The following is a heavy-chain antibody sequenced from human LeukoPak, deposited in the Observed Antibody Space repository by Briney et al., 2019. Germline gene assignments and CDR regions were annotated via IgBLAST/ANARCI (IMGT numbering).Heavy chain of an antibody. J-gene: IGHJ4*02. CDR2: INPSGGST. Sequence: ASVKVSCKASGGTFSSYAISWVRQAPGQGLEWMGIINPSGGSTSYAQKFQGRVTMTRDTSTSTVYMELSSLRSEDTAVYYCARPLRISSGYGFDYWGQGTLVTVSS. D-gene: IGHD3-22*01. V-gene: IGHV1-46*01. CDR1: GGTFSSYA. CDR3: ARPLRISSGYGFDY.